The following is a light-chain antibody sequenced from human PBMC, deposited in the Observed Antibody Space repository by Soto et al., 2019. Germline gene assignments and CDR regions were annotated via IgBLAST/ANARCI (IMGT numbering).Light chain of an antibody. V-gene: IGKV3-15*01. CDR2: GAS. J-gene: IGKJ4*01. CDR1: QSVSSN. Sequence: EIMMTQSTATLSVWPGERSNLSCRAIQSVSSNLAWYQQKPGQSPRLLIYGASTRATGIPARFSGSGSWTEFTLTISRVHSEDFALYFWQLYNIWPPFTFGGGIQVEIK. CDR3: QLYNIWPPFT.